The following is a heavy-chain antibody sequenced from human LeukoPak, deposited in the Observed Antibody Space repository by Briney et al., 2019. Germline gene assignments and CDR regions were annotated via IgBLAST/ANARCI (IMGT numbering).Heavy chain of an antibody. CDR3: AKEAGYSGYDYPDY. D-gene: IGHD5-12*01. J-gene: IGHJ4*02. CDR2: ISGSAYST. CDR1: GFTFSSYA. Sequence: PGGSLRLSCAASGFTFSSYAMSWVRQAPGKGLEWVSGISGSAYSTYYADSVQGRFTISRDTSKNTLYLQMNSLRAEDTAVYYCAKEAGYSGYDYPDYWGQGTLVTVSS. V-gene: IGHV3-23*01.